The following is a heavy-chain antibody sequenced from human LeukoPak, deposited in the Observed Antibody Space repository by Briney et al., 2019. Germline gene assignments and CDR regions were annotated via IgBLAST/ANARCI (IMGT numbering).Heavy chain of an antibody. CDR1: GASISTYY. D-gene: IGHD5-12*01. V-gene: IGHV4-59*01. CDR2: IYYTGST. J-gene: IGHJ4*02. Sequence: SETLSLTCTVSGASISTYYWTWIRQPPGKGLEWIGYIYYTGSTHYNPSLTSRVTISVDTSKNQFSLKLRSVTAADTAVYYCVKGRDGYDVWGQGSLVTVSS. CDR3: VKGRDGYDV.